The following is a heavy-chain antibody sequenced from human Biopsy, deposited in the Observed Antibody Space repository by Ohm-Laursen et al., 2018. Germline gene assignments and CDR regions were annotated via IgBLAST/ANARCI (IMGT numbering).Heavy chain of an antibody. D-gene: IGHD7-27*01. CDR1: GGSIKSYY. J-gene: IGHJ4*02. CDR3: ARLTGDPSY. V-gene: IGHV4-59*01. CDR2: IYYTGHT. Sequence: SVTLSLTCTVSGGSIKSYYWNWIRQSPGQGLVWIGFIYYTGHTNYNPSLKSRATISVDTSKNQFSLKVISVTAADTAVYYCARLTGDPSYWGQGILVTVSS.